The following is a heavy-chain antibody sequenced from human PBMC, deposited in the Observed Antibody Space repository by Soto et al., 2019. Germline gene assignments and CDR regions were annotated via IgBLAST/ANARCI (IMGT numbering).Heavy chain of an antibody. CDR2: ISAYNGNT. CDR3: ARDGASALITIFPNPFDY. J-gene: IGHJ4*02. CDR1: GYTLTSYG. Sequence: GASVKVSCKASGYTLTSYGISWVRQAPGQGLEWMGWISAYNGNTNYAQKLQGRVTMTTDTSTSTAYMELRSLRSDDTAVYYCARDGASALITIFPNPFDYWGQGTLVTVPS. D-gene: IGHD3-3*01. V-gene: IGHV1-18*01.